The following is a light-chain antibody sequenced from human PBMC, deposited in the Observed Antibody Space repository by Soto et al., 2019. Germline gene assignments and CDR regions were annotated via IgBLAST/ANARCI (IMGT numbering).Light chain of an antibody. CDR2: EVN. J-gene: IGLJ2*01. Sequence: QSALTQPASVSGSPGQSITIYCTGTSSDVGSYNLVSWYQQHPGEAPKLMIYEVNKRPSGVSNRFSGSKSGNTASLTISGLQAEDEADYFCCSYAGSIPVVFGGGTKLTVL. CDR3: CSYAGSIPVV. CDR1: SSDVGSYNL. V-gene: IGLV2-23*02.